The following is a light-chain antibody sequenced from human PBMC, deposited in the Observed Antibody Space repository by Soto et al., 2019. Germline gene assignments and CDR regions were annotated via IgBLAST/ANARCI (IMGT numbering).Light chain of an antibody. CDR1: QSVSSY. Sequence: EIVLTQSPATLSLSPGERATLSCRASQSVSSYLAWYQQKPGQAPRLLIYDASNRATGIPARFSGSGSGTDFTLTISSLEPEDFAVYYCQQRSNWSMYTFGQGTRWISN. CDR3: QQRSNWSMYT. J-gene: IGKJ2*01. CDR2: DAS. V-gene: IGKV3-11*01.